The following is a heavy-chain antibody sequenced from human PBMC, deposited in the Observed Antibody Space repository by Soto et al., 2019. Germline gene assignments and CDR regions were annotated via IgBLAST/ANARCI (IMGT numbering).Heavy chain of an antibody. J-gene: IGHJ4*02. V-gene: IGHV4-59*01. Sequence: SETLSLTCTVSGGSISSYYWSWIRQPPGKGLEWIGYIYYSGSTNYNPSLKSRVTISVDTSKNQFSLKLSSVTAADTAVYYCARESYGEYYFDYWGQGTLVTVS. CDR2: IYYSGST. CDR1: GGSISSYY. CDR3: ARESYGEYYFDY. D-gene: IGHD3-10*01.